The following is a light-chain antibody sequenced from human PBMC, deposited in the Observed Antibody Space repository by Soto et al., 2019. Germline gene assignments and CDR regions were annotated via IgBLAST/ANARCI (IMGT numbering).Light chain of an antibody. J-gene: IGKJ2*01. V-gene: IGKV3-15*01. Sequence: EIVMTQSPATLSVSPGERATLSCRASQSVSSNLAWYQQKPCQAPRLLIYGASTRATGIQARFSGSGSGTEFTLTISSLQSEDFAVYYCEQYNNWPPYTFGQGTKLEIK. CDR1: QSVSSN. CDR2: GAS. CDR3: EQYNNWPPYT.